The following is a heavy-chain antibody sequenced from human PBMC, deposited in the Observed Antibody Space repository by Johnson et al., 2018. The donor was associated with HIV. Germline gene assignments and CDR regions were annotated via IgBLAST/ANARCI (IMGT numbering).Heavy chain of an antibody. CDR3: AALGGYWTGGVCFDPGIVAFDI. D-gene: IGHD2-8*02. Sequence: VQLVESGGVVVQPGGSLRLSCAASGFTFDDYAMHWVRQAPGKGLEWVSLISWDGGSTYYADSVKGRFTISRDNSKNSLYLQMNSLRAEDTDLYYCAALGGYWTGGVCFDPGIVAFDIWGQGTMVTVSS. CDR1: GFTFDDYA. V-gene: IGHV3-43D*03. CDR2: ISWDGGST. J-gene: IGHJ3*02.